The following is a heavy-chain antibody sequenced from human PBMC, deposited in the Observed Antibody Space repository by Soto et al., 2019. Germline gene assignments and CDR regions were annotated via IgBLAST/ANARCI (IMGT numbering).Heavy chain of an antibody. CDR3: AGPYYYDSSGYYTQVDY. Sequence: SETLSITCTVSVCSISISSYYGGWIRQRPGKWLEWIGSTYYSGITYYNPSLKSRVTISVDTSKNQFSLKLSSVTAADTAVYYCAGPYYYDSSGYYTQVDYWGQGTLVTVSS. CDR2: TYYSGIT. D-gene: IGHD3-22*01. CDR1: VCSISISSYY. V-gene: IGHV4-39*01. J-gene: IGHJ4*02.